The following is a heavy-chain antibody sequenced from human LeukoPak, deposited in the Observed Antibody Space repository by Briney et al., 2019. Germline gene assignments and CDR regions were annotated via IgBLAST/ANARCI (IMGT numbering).Heavy chain of an antibody. Sequence: PSETLSLTCGVSGGSISNTNWWTWVRQPPGKGLEWIGEINLQGSTNYSPSLKSRVAISVDKSENHISLKLTSVTAADTAVYYCAREGGPYRPLDYSGQGTLVTVAS. CDR2: INLQGST. V-gene: IGHV4-4*02. CDR3: AREGGPYRPLDY. J-gene: IGHJ4*02. CDR1: GGSISNTNW.